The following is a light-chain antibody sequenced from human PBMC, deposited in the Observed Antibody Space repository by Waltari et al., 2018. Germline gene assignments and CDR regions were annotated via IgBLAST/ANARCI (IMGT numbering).Light chain of an antibody. CDR3: SSQSSDNVVL. J-gene: IGLJ2*01. V-gene: IGLV2-14*03. CDR2: DVS. CDR1: SSTAGGYNS. Sequence: QSALTQPASVSGSPGQSITIPCTGTSSTAGGYNSVSWYQDHPGQAPKVIIYDVSDRPSGISERFSGSKSGNTASLTISGLQAEDEADYYCSSQSSDNVVLFGGGTKLTVL.